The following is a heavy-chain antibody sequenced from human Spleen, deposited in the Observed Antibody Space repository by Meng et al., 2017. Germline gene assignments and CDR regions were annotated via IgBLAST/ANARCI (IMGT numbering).Heavy chain of an antibody. D-gene: IGHD4-11*01. CDR1: GGSFSDYY. Sequence: HLQQWGARLLKPSETLSIFSVVSGGSFSDYYWSWIRQPPGKGLEWIGVINHSGSTNYTPSLESRATISVDTSQNNLSLKLSSVTAADSAVYYCARGPTTMAHDFDYWGQGTLVTVSS. J-gene: IGHJ4*02. CDR2: INHSGST. V-gene: IGHV4-34*01. CDR3: ARGPTTMAHDFDY.